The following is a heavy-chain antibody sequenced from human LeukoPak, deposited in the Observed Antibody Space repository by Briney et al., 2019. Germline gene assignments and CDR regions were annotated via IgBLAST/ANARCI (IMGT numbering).Heavy chain of an antibody. CDR1: GFTFSSYG. D-gene: IGHD3/OR15-3a*01. Sequence: GGSLRLSCAASGFTFSSYGMHWVRQAPGKGLEWVAFIRDDGSNKYYADSVKGRFTISRDNSKNTLYLQMNSRRAEDTAVYYCAKAFGLRTIAASGPGTWGQGTLVTVSS. V-gene: IGHV3-30*02. CDR3: AKAFGLRTIAASGPGT. CDR2: IRDDGSNK. J-gene: IGHJ5*02.